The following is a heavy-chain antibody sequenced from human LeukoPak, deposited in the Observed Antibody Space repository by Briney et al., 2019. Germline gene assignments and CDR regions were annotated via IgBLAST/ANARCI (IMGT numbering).Heavy chain of an antibody. CDR3: ARDKASSAGYYYYGMDV. CDR1: GGSISRGSYY. V-gene: IGHV4-61*02. Sequence: PSETLSLTCTVSGGSISRGSYYWSWIRQPAGKGLEWIGRIYTSGSTNHNPSLKSRVTISVDTSKNQFSLKLSSVTAADTAVYYCARDKASSAGYYYYGMDVWGQGTTVTVS. D-gene: IGHD6-19*01. CDR2: IYTSGST. J-gene: IGHJ6*02.